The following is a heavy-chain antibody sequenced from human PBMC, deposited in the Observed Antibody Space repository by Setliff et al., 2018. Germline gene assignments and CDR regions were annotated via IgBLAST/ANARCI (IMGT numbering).Heavy chain of an antibody. D-gene: IGHD3-22*01. V-gene: IGHV1-2*04. Sequence: GASVKVSCKASGYIFTEYYVHWVRQAPGQGLEWVGGINPNSGGTNYAQKFQGWVTMTRDTSISTAYMELSRLRSDDTAVYYCARAYYYDSSGYYFGYWGQGTLVTVSS. CDR2: INPNSGGT. J-gene: IGHJ4*02. CDR1: GYIFTEYY. CDR3: ARAYYYDSSGYYFGY.